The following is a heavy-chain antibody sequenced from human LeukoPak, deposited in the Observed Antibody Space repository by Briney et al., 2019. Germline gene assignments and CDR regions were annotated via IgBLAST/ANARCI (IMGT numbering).Heavy chain of an antibody. V-gene: IGHV5-51*01. Sequence: GESLKISCKGSGYSFTSYWIGWVRQMPGKGLEWMGIIYPGDSDTRYSPSFQGQVTISADKSISTAYLQWSSLKASDTAMYYCARHDIVPADHGPFDYWGQGTLVTVSS. CDR3: ARHDIVPADHGPFDY. CDR1: GYSFTSYW. D-gene: IGHD2-2*01. CDR2: IYPGDSDT. J-gene: IGHJ4*02.